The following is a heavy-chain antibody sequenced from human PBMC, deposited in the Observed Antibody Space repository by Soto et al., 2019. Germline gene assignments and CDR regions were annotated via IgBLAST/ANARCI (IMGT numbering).Heavy chain of an antibody. CDR1: GFTFSSYG. CDR3: AKDALWEFFAAFDI. J-gene: IGHJ3*02. D-gene: IGHD3-16*01. Sequence: QVQLVESGGGVVQPGRSLRLSCAASGFTFSSYGMHWVRQAPGKGLEWVAVISYDGSNKYYADSVKGRFTISRDNSKNTLYLQMNSLRAEDTAVYYCAKDALWEFFAAFDIWGQGTMVTVSS. V-gene: IGHV3-30*18. CDR2: ISYDGSNK.